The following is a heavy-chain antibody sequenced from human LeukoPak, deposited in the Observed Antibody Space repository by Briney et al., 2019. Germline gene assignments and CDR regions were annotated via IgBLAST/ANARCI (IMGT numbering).Heavy chain of an antibody. CDR1: GGSFSGYY. CDR2: INHSGST. J-gene: IGHJ4*02. V-gene: IGHV4-34*01. D-gene: IGHD3-22*01. Sequence: PSETLSLTCAVYGGSFSGYYWSWIRQPPGKGLEWIGEINHSGSTNYNPSLKSRVTISVDTSKNQFSLKLSSVTAADTAVYYCAKDAMGIVVVINFDYWGQGTLVTVSS. CDR3: AKDAMGIVVVINFDY.